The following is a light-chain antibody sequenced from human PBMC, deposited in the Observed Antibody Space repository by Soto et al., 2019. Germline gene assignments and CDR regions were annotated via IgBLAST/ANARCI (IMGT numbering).Light chain of an antibody. CDR2: EVS. Sequence: QSVLTQPASVSGSAGQSITISCTGTMRDVGAYNLVSWYQQHPGTAPKLIIYEVSNRPSGISSRFSGSRSGNTASLTISGLQSEDEGDYYCSAYIARSSLVFGGGTKLTVL. CDR3: SAYIARSSLV. J-gene: IGLJ3*02. CDR1: MRDVGAYNL. V-gene: IGLV2-14*01.